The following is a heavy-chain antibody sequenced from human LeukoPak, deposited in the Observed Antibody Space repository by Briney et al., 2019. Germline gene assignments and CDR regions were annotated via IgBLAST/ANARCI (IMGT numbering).Heavy chain of an antibody. J-gene: IGHJ4*02. CDR1: GFTFSTYW. CDR2: INGDGSIT. D-gene: IGHD4-23*01. Sequence: GGSLRLSCAASGFTFSTYWMHWVRQAPGKGLMWVSHINGDGSITTYADSVKGRFTISRDNSKNTLYLQMNSLRAEDTAVYYCAKLKTTVVFDYWGQGTLVTVSS. CDR3: AKLKTTVVFDY. V-gene: IGHV3-74*01.